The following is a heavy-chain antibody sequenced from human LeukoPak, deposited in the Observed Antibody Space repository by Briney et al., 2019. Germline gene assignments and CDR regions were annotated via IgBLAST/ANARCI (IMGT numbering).Heavy chain of an antibody. CDR3: ATWAFGSRRNEDY. CDR1: GFSFSDFY. Sequence: PGGSLRLSCTASGFSFSDFYMTWVRQAPGKGREGGSYISDSGTTIIYADSVKGRFTISRDNAKNSLYLQMNSLRADDTAVYYCATWAFGSRRNEDYWGQGTLVTVSS. V-gene: IGHV3-11*01. J-gene: IGHJ4*02. D-gene: IGHD3-10*01. CDR2: ISDSGTTI.